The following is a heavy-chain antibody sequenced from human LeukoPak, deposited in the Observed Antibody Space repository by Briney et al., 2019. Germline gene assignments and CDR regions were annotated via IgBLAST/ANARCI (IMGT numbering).Heavy chain of an antibody. D-gene: IGHD6-13*01. J-gene: IGHJ4*02. CDR1: GGSISSYY. CDR2: IYYSGST. Sequence: SETLSLTCTVSGGSISSYYWSWIRQPPGKGLEWIGYIYYSGSTKYNPSLKSRVTISVDTSKNQFSLKLSSVTAADTAVYYCARVAHSGYSGSWSYFDYWGQGALVTVSS. V-gene: IGHV4-59*01. CDR3: ARVAHSGYSGSWSYFDY.